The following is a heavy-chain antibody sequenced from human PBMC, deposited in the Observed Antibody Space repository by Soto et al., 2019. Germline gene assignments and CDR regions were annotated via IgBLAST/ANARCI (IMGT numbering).Heavy chain of an antibody. V-gene: IGHV3-48*02. CDR3: ARDNGIAGSFDP. CDR2: ISISGTAI. Sequence: PGGSLRLSCAASGFTFMSYSINWVRQAPGKGLEWVSYISISGTAIYYADSVKGRFTISRDDAKNSLYLQMNSLRDEDTSVYYCARDNGIAGSFDPWGQGALVTVSS. CDR1: GFTFMSYS. J-gene: IGHJ5*02. D-gene: IGHD6-13*01.